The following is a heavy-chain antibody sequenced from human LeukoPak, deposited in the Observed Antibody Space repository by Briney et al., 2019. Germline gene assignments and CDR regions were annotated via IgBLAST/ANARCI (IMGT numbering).Heavy chain of an antibody. CDR2: INPSGGST. D-gene: IGHD2-2*01. Sequence: ASVTVSCTASGYTFTSYYMHWVRQAPGQGLEWMGIINPSGGSTSYAQKFQGRVTMTRDTSTSTVYMELSSLRSEDTAVYYCARDTKVVPAATDSFDYWGQGTLVTVSS. J-gene: IGHJ4*02. V-gene: IGHV1-46*01. CDR3: ARDTKVVPAATDSFDY. CDR1: GYTFTSYY.